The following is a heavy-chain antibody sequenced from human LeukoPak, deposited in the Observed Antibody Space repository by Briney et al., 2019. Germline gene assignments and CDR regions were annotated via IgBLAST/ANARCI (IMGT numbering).Heavy chain of an antibody. V-gene: IGHV4-31*03. J-gene: IGHJ5*02. Sequence: PSETLSLTCTVSGGSISSGGYYWSWIRQHPGKGLEWIGYIYYSGSTYYNPSLKSRVTISVDTSKNQFSLKLSSVTAADTAVYYCARVTITMVRGVIRPNWFDPWGQRTLVTVSS. CDR1: GGSISSGGYY. D-gene: IGHD3-10*01. CDR3: ARVTITMVRGVIRPNWFDP. CDR2: IYYSGST.